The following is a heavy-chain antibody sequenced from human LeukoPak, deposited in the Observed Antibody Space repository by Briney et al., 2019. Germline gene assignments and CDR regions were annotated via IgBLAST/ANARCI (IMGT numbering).Heavy chain of an antibody. V-gene: IGHV4-30-2*01. CDR2: IYHSGST. J-gene: IGHJ4*02. CDR3: ARDLTIDYDSWSGDY. CDR1: GGSISSGGYY. Sequence: TASQTLSLTCTVSGGSISSGGYYWSWIRQPPGKGLEWIGYIYHSGSTYYNPSLKSRVTISVDRSKNQFSLKLSSVTAADTAVYYCARDLTIDYDSWSGDYWGQGTLVTVSS. D-gene: IGHD3-3*01.